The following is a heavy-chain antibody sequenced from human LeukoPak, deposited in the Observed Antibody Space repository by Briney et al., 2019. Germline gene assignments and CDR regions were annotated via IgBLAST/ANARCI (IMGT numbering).Heavy chain of an antibody. CDR3: ARFWTYCSSTSCYYYFDY. CDR2: ISDYNGNT. D-gene: IGHD2-2*01. CDR1: GYTFTSYG. J-gene: IGHJ4*02. V-gene: IGHV1-18*01. Sequence: GASVKVSCKASGYTFTSYGISWVRQAPGQGLEWMGWISDYNGNTNYAQKLQGRVTMTTDTSTSTAYMELRSLRSDDTAVYYCARFWTYCSSTSCYYYFDYWGQGTLVTASS.